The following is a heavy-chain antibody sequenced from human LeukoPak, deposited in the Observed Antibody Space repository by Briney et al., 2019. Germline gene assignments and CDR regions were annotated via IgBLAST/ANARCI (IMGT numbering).Heavy chain of an antibody. Sequence: TGGSLRLSCAASGFTFSSNWMSWVRQAPGKGLEWVANIKQDGSEKYYVDSVKGRFTISRDNAKSLVFLQMSSLRAEDTAVYYCARLVGATHLDYWGQGTLVTVSS. CDR1: GFTFSSNW. J-gene: IGHJ4*02. D-gene: IGHD1-26*01. V-gene: IGHV3-7*05. CDR3: ARLVGATHLDY. CDR2: IKQDGSEK.